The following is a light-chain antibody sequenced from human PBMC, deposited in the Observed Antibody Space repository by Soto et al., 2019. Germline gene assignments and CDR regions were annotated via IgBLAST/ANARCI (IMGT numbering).Light chain of an antibody. CDR1: QDISNY. J-gene: IGKJ1*01. CDR3: QHFDNSWT. V-gene: IGKV1-33*01. CDR2: DAS. Sequence: DIQMTQSPSSLSASVGDRVTITCQASQDISNYLNLYQQKPGKAPKLLIFDASNLETGVPSRFSGSGSGTHFTFTITSLQPEDIATYYCQHFDNSWTFGLGTKVDIK.